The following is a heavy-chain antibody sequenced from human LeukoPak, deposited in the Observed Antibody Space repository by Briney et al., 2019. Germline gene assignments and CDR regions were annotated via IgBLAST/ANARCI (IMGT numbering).Heavy chain of an antibody. CDR1: GFTFSSYA. Sequence: PGGSLRLSCAASGFTFSSYAMHWVRQAPGKGLEWVAVISYDGSNKYYADSVKGRFTISRDNSKNTLYLQMNSLRAEDTAVYYCARDKVGATTLNFDYWGQGTLVTVSS. CDR2: ISYDGSNK. V-gene: IGHV3-30-3*01. J-gene: IGHJ4*02. CDR3: ARDKVGATTLNFDY. D-gene: IGHD1-26*01.